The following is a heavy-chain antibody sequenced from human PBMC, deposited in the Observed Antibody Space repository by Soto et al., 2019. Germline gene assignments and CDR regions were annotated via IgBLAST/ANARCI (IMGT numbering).Heavy chain of an antibody. D-gene: IGHD6-19*01. CDR1: GYTFTNYA. V-gene: IGHV1-3*01. CDR2: INASIGTA. CDR3: ARVTCSTRYSSGCGAFDI. Sequence: ASLKVSCKASGYTFTNYAIHWVRQATGQRLEWMGWINASIGTANYAQKFQGRVTITTDESTSTAYMELSSLRSEDTAVYYCARVTCSTRYSSGCGAFDIWGQGTMVTVSS. J-gene: IGHJ3*02.